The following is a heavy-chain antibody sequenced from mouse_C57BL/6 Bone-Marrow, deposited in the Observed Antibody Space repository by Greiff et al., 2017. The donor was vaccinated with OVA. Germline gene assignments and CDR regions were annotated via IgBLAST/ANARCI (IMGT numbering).Heavy chain of an antibody. CDR1: GYTFTSYW. D-gene: IGHD3-3*01. CDR2: IDPSDSYT. CDR3: GRGGGTGY. J-gene: IGHJ2*01. Sequence: VQLQQPGAELVMPGASVKLSCKASGYTFTSYWMHWVKQRPGQGLEWIGEIDPSDSYTNYNQKFKGKSTLTVDKSSSTAYMQLSSLTSEDSAVYYCGRGGGTGYWGQGTTLTVSS. V-gene: IGHV1-69*01.